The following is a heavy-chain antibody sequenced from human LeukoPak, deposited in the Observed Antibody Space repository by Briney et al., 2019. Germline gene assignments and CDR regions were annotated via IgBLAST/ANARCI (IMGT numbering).Heavy chain of an antibody. V-gene: IGHV4-39*07. CDR1: GGSISSGSYF. CDR3: ARDPVMEGGFISKIHNYYYYGMDV. CDR2: IYYSGTT. D-gene: IGHD3-16*01. Sequence: PSETLSLTCTVSGGSISSGSYFWGWIRQPPGKGLEWIGTIYYSGTTYYNPSLKSRVTISVATSKNQFSLKLSSVTAADTAVYYCARDPVMEGGFISKIHNYYYYGMDVWGQGTTVTVSS. J-gene: IGHJ6*02.